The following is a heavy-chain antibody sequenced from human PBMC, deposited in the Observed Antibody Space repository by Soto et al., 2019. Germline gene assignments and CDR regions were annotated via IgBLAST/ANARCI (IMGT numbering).Heavy chain of an antibody. CDR2: IYYSGST. J-gene: IGHJ1*01. Sequence: PSETLSLTCTVSGGSFSSSSYSWGWIRQPPGKGLEWIGTIYYSGSTYYNPSLKSRVTISVDTSKNEFPLKLSSVTAADTAVYYCVRASIAAPGTGGRYFQHWGQGTLVTVSS. V-gene: IGHV4-39*01. CDR1: GGSFSSSSYS. D-gene: IGHD6-13*01. CDR3: VRASIAAPGTGGRYFQH.